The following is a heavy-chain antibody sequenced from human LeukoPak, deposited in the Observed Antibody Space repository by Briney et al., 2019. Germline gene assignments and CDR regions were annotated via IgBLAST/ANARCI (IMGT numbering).Heavy chain of an antibody. Sequence: SETLSLTCTVSDGSISSYYWNWIRQPPGKGLEWIGYIFYSGSTNYSPSLKSRVTISVDTSKNQFSLKLNSVTAADTAVCYCAKETYYESSGSPSPRVMDVWAKGPRSPSP. V-gene: IGHV4-59*01. D-gene: IGHD3-22*01. CDR2: IFYSGST. J-gene: IGHJ6*02. CDR3: AKETYYESSGSPSPRVMDV. CDR1: DGSISSYY.